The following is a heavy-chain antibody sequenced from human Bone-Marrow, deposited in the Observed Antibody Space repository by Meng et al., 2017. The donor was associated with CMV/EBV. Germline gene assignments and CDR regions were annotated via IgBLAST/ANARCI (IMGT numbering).Heavy chain of an antibody. V-gene: IGHV4-30-4*08. Sequence: SETLSLTCTVSGGPISSGDYYWSWIRQPPGKGLEWIGYIYYSGTTYYNPSLKSRLTISLDTSRNQFSLKLTSVTATDTAVYSCASVVSVGYFYMDFWGQGTLVTVSS. CDR1: GGPISSGDYY. D-gene: IGHD2-21*01. CDR3: ASVVSVGYFYMDF. CDR2: IYYSGTT. J-gene: IGHJ4*02.